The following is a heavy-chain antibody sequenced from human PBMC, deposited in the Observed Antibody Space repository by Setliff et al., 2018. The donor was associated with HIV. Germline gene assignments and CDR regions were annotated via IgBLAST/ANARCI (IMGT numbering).Heavy chain of an antibody. CDR2: IYTSGST. Sequence: PSETLSLTCTVSGGSISSGSYYWSWIRQPAGKGLEWIGHIYTSGSTYYNPSLKSRVSMSVDTSKNQFSLRLTSVTAADTAVYYCARQITSVTPEMLVVNDAFDVWGQGKMVTVSS. V-gene: IGHV4-61*09. D-gene: IGHD4-17*01. CDR3: ARQITSVTPEMLVVNDAFDV. CDR1: GGSISSGSYY. J-gene: IGHJ3*01.